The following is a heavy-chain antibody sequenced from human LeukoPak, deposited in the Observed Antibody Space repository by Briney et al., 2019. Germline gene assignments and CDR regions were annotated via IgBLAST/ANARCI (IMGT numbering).Heavy chain of an antibody. CDR1: GYTFTGYY. J-gene: IGHJ3*02. D-gene: IGHD3-22*01. CDR3: ARARTIVVVISAFDI. CDR2: IIPIFGTA. V-gene: IGHV1-69*13. Sequence: GASVKVSCKASGYTFTGYYMHWVRQAPGQGLEWMGGIIPIFGTANYAQKFQGRVTITADESTSTAYMELSSLRSEDTAVYYCARARTIVVVISAFDIWGQGTMVTVSS.